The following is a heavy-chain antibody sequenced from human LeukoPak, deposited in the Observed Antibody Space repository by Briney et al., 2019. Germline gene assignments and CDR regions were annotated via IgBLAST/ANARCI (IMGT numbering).Heavy chain of an antibody. CDR1: GFTFSRYW. V-gene: IGHV3-7*01. J-gene: IGHJ4*02. Sequence: PGGSLRLSCAASGFTFSRYWMTWVRQAPGKGLEWVANIKEDGSKKNYVDSVKGRFTISRDNAKNSLYLQMNSLRDEDTAVYYCARSSGALDYWGQGTLVTVSS. CDR3: ARSSGALDY. CDR2: IKEDGSKK. D-gene: IGHD2-15*01.